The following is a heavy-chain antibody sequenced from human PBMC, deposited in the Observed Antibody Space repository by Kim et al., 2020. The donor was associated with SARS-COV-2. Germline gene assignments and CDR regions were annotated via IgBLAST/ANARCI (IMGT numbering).Heavy chain of an antibody. V-gene: IGHV4-31*03. CDR3: ARAMGITIFGVVIVNWLDP. CDR1: GGSISSGGYY. J-gene: IGHJ5*02. Sequence: SETLSLTCTVSGGSISSGGYYWSWIRQHPGKGLEWIVYIYYSGSTYYNPSLKSRVTISVDTSKNQFSLKLSSVTAANTAVYYCARAMGITIFGVVIVNWLDPWGQRNLGTVSS. CDR2: IYYSGST. D-gene: IGHD3-3*01.